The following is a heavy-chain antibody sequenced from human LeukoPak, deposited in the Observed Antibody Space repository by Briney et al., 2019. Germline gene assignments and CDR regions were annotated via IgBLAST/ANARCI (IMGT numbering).Heavy chain of an antibody. V-gene: IGHV4-34*01. CDR1: GGSFSGYY. Sequence: SETLSLTCAVYGGSFSGYYWSWIRQPPGKGLEWIGEINHSGSTNYNPSLKSRVTISVDTSKNQFSLKLSSVTAADTAVYHCARGRLIAVVPAANNWFDPWGQGTLVTVSS. D-gene: IGHD2-2*01. CDR2: INHSGST. J-gene: IGHJ5*02. CDR3: ARGRLIAVVPAANNWFDP.